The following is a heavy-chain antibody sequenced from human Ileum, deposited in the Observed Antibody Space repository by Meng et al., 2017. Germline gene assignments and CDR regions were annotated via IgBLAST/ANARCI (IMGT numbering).Heavy chain of an antibody. J-gene: IGHJ6*02. D-gene: IGHD3-10*01. CDR1: GFTFSSYA. Sequence: GGSLRLSCAASGFTFSSYAMSWVRQAPGKGLEWVSAISGSGGSTYYADSVKGRFTISRDNSKNTLYLQMNSLRAEDTAVYCCAKGGGRVLWFGELSTNYYGMDVWGQGTTVTVSS. CDR2: ISGSGGST. V-gene: IGHV3-23*01. CDR3: AKGGGRVLWFGELSTNYYGMDV.